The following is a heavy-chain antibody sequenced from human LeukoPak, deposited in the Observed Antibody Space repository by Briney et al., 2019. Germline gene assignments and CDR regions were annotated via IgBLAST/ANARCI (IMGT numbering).Heavy chain of an antibody. CDR2: INPSGGST. CDR3: ARRDCSSTSCYGPNWFDP. J-gene: IGHJ5*02. D-gene: IGHD2-2*01. Sequence: ASVKVSCKASGYTFTGYYIHWVRQAPGQAPGQGLEWMGIINPSGGSTSYAQKFQGRVTMTRDTSTSTVYMELSSLRSEDTAVYYCARRDCSSTSCYGPNWFDPWGQGTLVTVSS. CDR1: GYTFTGYY. V-gene: IGHV1-46*01.